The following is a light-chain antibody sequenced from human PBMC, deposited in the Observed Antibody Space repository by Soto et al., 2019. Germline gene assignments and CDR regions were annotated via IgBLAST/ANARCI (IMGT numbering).Light chain of an antibody. CDR2: DAS. Sequence: EIVLTQSPATLSLSPGERATLSCRASQSISDYLGWYQQKPGQAPRLLIYDASNRATDIPDRFSGSGSGTDFTLTISSLEPEDFAVYYCQQRSDWAFTFGPGTKVDIK. J-gene: IGKJ3*01. V-gene: IGKV3-11*01. CDR1: QSISDY. CDR3: QQRSDWAFT.